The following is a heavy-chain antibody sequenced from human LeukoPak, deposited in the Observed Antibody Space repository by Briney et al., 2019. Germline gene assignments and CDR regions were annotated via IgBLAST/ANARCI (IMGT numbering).Heavy chain of an antibody. CDR1: GFTFSSYS. Sequence: PGGSLRLSCAASGFTFSSYSMNWIRQAPGEGLMWVSQISGDESYTNYADSVKGRFTISRDNAKNTLYLHMNSLRAEDTAIYYCVREDNAFNIWGQGTLVTVSS. J-gene: IGHJ3*02. CDR2: ISGDESYT. CDR3: VREDNAFNI. V-gene: IGHV3-74*01.